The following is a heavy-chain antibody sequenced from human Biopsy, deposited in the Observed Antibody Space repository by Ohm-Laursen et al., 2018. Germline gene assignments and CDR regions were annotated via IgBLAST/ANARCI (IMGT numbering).Heavy chain of an antibody. D-gene: IGHD2-15*01. CDR2: INQAGTT. CDR3: GNEVHGRDY. Sequence: DTLSLTCTVFGKTFSDYQWSWIRQPPGKGLEWIGQINQAGTTNYNPPLKSRVSISADASKYEFSLRLTSVTAADTAVYLCGNEVHGRDYWGLGAQVTVSS. J-gene: IGHJ4*02. CDR1: GKTFSDYQ. V-gene: IGHV4-34*08.